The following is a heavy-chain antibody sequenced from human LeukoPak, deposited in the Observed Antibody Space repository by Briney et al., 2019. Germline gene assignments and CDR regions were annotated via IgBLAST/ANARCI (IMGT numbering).Heavy chain of an antibody. Sequence: GGSLRLSCAASGFTFSSYEMNWVRQAPGKGLEWVSYISSSGTTMYYADSMEGRLTISRNNAKNSLDLQVNSLRAEDTAVYYCARGFGYGFDNWGQGTLVTVSS. V-gene: IGHV3-48*03. D-gene: IGHD5-18*01. J-gene: IGHJ4*02. CDR1: GFTFSSYE. CDR3: ARGFGYGFDN. CDR2: ISSSGTTM.